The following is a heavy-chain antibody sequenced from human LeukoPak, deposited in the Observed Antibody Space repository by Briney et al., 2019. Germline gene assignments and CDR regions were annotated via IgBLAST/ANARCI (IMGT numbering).Heavy chain of an antibody. V-gene: IGHV4-39*07. Sequence: SETLSLTCTVSGGSISSSSYYWGWIRQPPGKGLEWIGSIYYSGSTYYNPSLKSRVTISLDTSKNQFSLKLSSVTAADTAVYYCARANYYDTSGYSRGAFDIWGQGTMVTVSS. D-gene: IGHD3-22*01. CDR1: GGSISSSSYY. CDR3: ARANYYDTSGYSRGAFDI. J-gene: IGHJ3*02. CDR2: IYYSGST.